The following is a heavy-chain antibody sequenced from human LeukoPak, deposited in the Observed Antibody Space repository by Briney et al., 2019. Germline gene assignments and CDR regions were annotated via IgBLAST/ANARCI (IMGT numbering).Heavy chain of an antibody. Sequence: PGGSLRLSCAASGFTFSSYRMIWVRQTPGKGLEWIGSIYYSGSTYYNPSLKSRVTISVDTSKNQFSLKLSSVTAADTAVYYCARHAPTTVPFDYWGQGTLVTVSS. CDR1: GFTFSSYRMI. CDR2: IYYSGST. V-gene: IGHV4-39*01. D-gene: IGHD4-11*01. CDR3: ARHAPTTVPFDY. J-gene: IGHJ4*02.